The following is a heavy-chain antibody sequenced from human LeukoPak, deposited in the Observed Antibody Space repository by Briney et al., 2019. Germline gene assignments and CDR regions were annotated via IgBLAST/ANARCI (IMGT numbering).Heavy chain of an antibody. Sequence: GASAKVSCKASGYTFTDYYVNWVRQAPGQGLEWMGWINPNSGDTNYAETFQGRVTMTRDTSISTAYMELNRLRSDDTAVYYCARRYNILTGFLFWGQGTLVTVSS. CDR2: INPNSGDT. V-gene: IGHV1-2*02. D-gene: IGHD3-9*01. J-gene: IGHJ4*02. CDR1: GYTFTDYY. CDR3: ARRYNILTGFLF.